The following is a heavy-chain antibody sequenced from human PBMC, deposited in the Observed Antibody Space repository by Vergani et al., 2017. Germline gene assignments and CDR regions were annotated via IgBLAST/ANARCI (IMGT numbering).Heavy chain of an antibody. CDR1: GFTFSSYA. Sequence: EVQLLESGGGLVQPGGSLRLSCAASGFTFSSYAMSWVRQAPGKGLEWVSAISGSGGSTYYADSVKGRFTISRDNSKNTLYLQMNSLRVEDTAVYYCAKGVVHSFGFDYWGQGTLVTVSS. V-gene: IGHV3-23*01. D-gene: IGHD2/OR15-2a*01. CDR2: ISGSGGST. J-gene: IGHJ4*02. CDR3: AKGVVHSFGFDY.